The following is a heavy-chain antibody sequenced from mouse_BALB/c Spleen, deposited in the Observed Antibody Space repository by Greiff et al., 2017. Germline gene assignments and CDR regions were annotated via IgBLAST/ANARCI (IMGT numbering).Heavy chain of an antibody. CDR3: ARADYGYGFAY. CDR1: GYSFTGYN. D-gene: IGHD1-2*01. V-gene: IGHV1S135*01. J-gene: IGHJ3*01. CDR2: IDPYNGGT. Sequence: VQLQQSGPELGKPGASVKISCKASGYSFTGYNMYWVKQSHRKSLEWIGYIDPYNGGTSYNQKSKGKATLTVDKSSSTAYMHLNSLTSEDSAIYYCARADYGYGFAYWGQGTLVTVSA.